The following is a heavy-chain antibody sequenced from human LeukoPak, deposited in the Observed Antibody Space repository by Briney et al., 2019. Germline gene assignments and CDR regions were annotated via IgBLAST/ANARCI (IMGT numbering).Heavy chain of an antibody. CDR2: IYYSGST. Sequence: SETLSLTCTVSGGSIISNNHYWGWIRQPPGKGLEWIGSIYYSGSTYYNPSLKSRVIISVDTSKNQFSLKLSSVTAADTAVYYCARLSSYYYGSGSFLYFDYWGQGTLVTVSS. CDR1: GGSIISNNHY. CDR3: ARLSSYYYGSGSFLYFDY. D-gene: IGHD3-10*01. V-gene: IGHV4-39*01. J-gene: IGHJ4*02.